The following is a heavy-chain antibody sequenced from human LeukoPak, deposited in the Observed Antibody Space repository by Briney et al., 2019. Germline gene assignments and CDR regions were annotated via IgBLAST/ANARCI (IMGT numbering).Heavy chain of an antibody. J-gene: IGHJ4*02. CDR2: ISGSGGST. Sequence: GGSLRLSCAASGFTFSSYAMSWVRQAPGKGLEWVSAISGSGGSTYYADSVKGRFTISRDNSKNTLYLQMNSLRAEDTAVYYCATQDIVATMPGYWGQGTLVTVSS. CDR1: GFTFSSYA. V-gene: IGHV3-23*01. CDR3: ATQDIVATMPGY. D-gene: IGHD5-12*01.